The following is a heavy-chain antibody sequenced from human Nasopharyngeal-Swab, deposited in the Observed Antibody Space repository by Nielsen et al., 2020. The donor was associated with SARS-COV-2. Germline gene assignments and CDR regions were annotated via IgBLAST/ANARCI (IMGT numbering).Heavy chain of an antibody. V-gene: IGHV1-3*01. CDR1: GYTFTSYA. CDR2: INAGNGNT. D-gene: IGHD3-10*01. CDR3: ARAESLTMVRGVSNWFDP. J-gene: IGHJ5*02. Sequence: ASVKVSCKASGYTFTSYAMHWVRQAPGQRLEWMGWINAGNGNTKYSQKFQGRVTITMDTSASTAYMELSSLRSEDTAVYYCARAESLTMVRGVSNWFDPWGQGTLVAVSS.